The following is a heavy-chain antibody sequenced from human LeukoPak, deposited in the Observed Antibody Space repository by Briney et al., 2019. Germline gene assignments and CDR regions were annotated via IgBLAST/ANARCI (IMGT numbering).Heavy chain of an antibody. CDR1: GSTFSSYG. CDR3: ARDQYDYVWDSHRPYFDY. Sequence: ASVTVSFTASGSTFSSYGISWVRQAPGQGLEWMAWISVYNGNTKYAQRFQGRVTMTTDTSTSTAYMELGSLNYDDTAVYYCARDQYDYVWDSHRPYFDYWGQGTLVTVSS. J-gene: IGHJ4*02. V-gene: IGHV1-18*01. D-gene: IGHD3-16*01. CDR2: ISVYNGNT.